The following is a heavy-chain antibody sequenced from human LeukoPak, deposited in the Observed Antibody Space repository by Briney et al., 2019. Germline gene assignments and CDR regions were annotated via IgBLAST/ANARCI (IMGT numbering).Heavy chain of an antibody. CDR1: GFTFSDHA. D-gene: IGHD6-19*01. Sequence: GGSLRLSCAASGFTFSDHAMSWVRQAPGKGLEWVSAIRCTGTTTFYAASVKGGFTISRDNSKNTADLQMTSLRAEDTAVYYCAKVSWLGTLPSYHFDSWGQGTQVTVSS. CDR2: IRCTGTTT. J-gene: IGHJ4*02. V-gene: IGHV3-23*01. CDR3: AKVSWLGTLPSYHFDS.